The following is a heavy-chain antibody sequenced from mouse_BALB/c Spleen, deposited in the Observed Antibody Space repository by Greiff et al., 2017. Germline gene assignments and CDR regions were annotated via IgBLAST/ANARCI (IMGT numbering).Heavy chain of an antibody. CDR1: GYTFTSYW. V-gene: IGHV14-1*02. CDR2: IDPANGNT. J-gene: IGHJ4*01. D-gene: IGHD1-1*01. CDR3: APYYYGSSYAMDY. Sequence: VQLQQPGSELVRPGASVKLSCKASGYTFTSYWMHWVKQRPGQGLEWIGRIDPANGNTKYDPKFQGKATITADTSSNTAYLQLSSLTSEDTAVYYCAPYYYGSSYAMDYWGQGTSVTVSS.